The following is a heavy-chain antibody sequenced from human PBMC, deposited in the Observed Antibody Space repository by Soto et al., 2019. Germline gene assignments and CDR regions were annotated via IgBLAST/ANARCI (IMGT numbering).Heavy chain of an antibody. CDR3: TTDSYNASIIVLFYY. Sequence: PGGTLRLSCAASGFTFSNAWITWVLQAPGKGLEWVGRVKSKNDGGTTDFAAPVKGRFAISRDDSKNMVSLEMNSLQTEDTAINYCTTDSYNASIIVLFYYWGHGSLVTVSS. CDR1: GFTFSNAW. V-gene: IGHV3-15*07. D-gene: IGHD3-10*01. CDR2: VKSKNDGGTT. J-gene: IGHJ4*01.